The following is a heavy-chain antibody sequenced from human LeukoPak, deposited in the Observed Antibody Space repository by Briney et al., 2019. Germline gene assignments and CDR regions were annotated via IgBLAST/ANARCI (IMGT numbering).Heavy chain of an antibody. CDR1: GGSITFGSYY. D-gene: IGHD3-16*02. V-gene: IGHV4-61*02. CDR3: ARARVIPASFDD. CDR2: IYTSGRT. Sequence: PSETLSLTCTVSGGSITFGSYYWTWIRQPAGKGLEWIGRIYTSGRTFCNPSLKSRVTISMDTSMNQSSLRLNSVTAADTAVYYCARARVIPASFDDWGQGALVTVSS. J-gene: IGHJ4*02.